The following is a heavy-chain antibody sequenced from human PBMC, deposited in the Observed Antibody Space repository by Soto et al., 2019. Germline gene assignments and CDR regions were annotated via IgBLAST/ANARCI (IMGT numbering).Heavy chain of an antibody. CDR3: AREKTSYGMDV. Sequence: QVQLVQSGAEVKKPGASVKVSCKASGYTFTSYDINWVRQATGQGLEWMGWMNPNSGNTGYAKKSQGRVNITRNTSISTAYMALSSLRSEDTAVYYCAREKTSYGMDVWGQGTTVPVSS. V-gene: IGHV1-8*01. CDR1: GYTFTSYD. J-gene: IGHJ6*02. CDR2: MNPNSGNT.